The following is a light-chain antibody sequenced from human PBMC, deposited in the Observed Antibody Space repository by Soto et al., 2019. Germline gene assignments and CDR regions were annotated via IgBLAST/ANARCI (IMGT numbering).Light chain of an antibody. V-gene: IGKV1-17*03. CDR2: ATS. CDR3: LQHISYPYT. J-gene: IGKJ2*01. CDR1: QGISNY. Sequence: DIPMTQSPSAMSASVGDTVTITCRASQGISNYLAWFQQKPGKAPKRLLYATSSLQSGVPSRFSGSGSGTEFTLTISSLQPEDFATYVCLQHISYPYTFGQGTKLEIK.